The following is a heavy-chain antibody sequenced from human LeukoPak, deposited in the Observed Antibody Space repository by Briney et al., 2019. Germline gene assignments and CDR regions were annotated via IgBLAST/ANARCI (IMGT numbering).Heavy chain of an antibody. CDR3: ARDREMATITSFDY. V-gene: IGHV1-46*01. CDR2: INPSGGST. Sequence: ASVNVSCKASGYTFTSYYMHWVRQAPGQGLEWMGIINPSGGSTSYAQKFQGRVTMTRDTSTSTVYMELSRLRPEDTAVYYCARDREMATITSFDYWGQGTLVTVSS. J-gene: IGHJ4*02. D-gene: IGHD5-24*01. CDR1: GYTFTSYY.